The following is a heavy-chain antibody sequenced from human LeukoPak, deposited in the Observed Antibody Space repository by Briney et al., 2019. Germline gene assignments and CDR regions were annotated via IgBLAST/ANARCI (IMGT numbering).Heavy chain of an antibody. J-gene: IGHJ4*02. CDR1: GGSFSGYY. Sequence: SETLSLTCAVYGGSFSGYYWNWIRQSPGKGLEWIGEINHSGSVNYNPSLESRVTILVDTSKSQVSLKVSSMTAADTAVYYCARSGTYQHSSSYDYWGQGTLITVSS. V-gene: IGHV4-34*01. D-gene: IGHD6-13*01. CDR3: ARSGTYQHSSSYDY. CDR2: INHSGSV.